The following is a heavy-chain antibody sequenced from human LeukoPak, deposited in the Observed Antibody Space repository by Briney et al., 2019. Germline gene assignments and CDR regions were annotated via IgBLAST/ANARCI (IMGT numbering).Heavy chain of an antibody. D-gene: IGHD6-13*01. CDR3: ARDRARASAAGTGGYYFDY. CDR2: TYYRSKWYD. CDR1: GDSVSSNSAA. V-gene: IGHV6-1*01. Sequence: KTSQTLSLTCAISGDSVSSNSAAWNWIRQSPSRGLEWLGRTYYRSKWYDDYAVSVKSRITINPDTSKNQFSLQLNSVTPEDTAVYYCARDRARASAAGTGGYYFDYWGQGTLVTVSS. J-gene: IGHJ4*02.